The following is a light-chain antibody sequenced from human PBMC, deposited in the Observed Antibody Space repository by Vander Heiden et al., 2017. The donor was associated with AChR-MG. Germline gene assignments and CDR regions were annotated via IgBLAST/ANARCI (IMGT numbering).Light chain of an antibody. CDR3: QQYYSYPLT. CDR2: KAS. V-gene: IGKV1-5*03. J-gene: IGKJ4*01. Sequence: DIQMTQSPSTLSASVGDRLTITCRASQSIRSWLAWYQQKPGKAPKLLIYKASDLETGVPSRFSGSGSGTEFTLTISSLQPDDFATYSCQQYYSYPLTFGGRTMVEIK. CDR1: QSIRSW.